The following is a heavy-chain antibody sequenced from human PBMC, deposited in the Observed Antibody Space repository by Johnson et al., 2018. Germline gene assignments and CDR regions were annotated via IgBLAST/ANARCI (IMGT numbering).Heavy chain of an antibody. CDR2: IRSKAYGGTT. D-gene: IGHD3-10*01. V-gene: IGHV3-49*05. J-gene: IGHJ6*02. CDR1: GFTFGDYA. Sequence: EVQLVESGGGLVKPGRSLRLSCTASGFTFGDYAMSWFRQAPGKGLEWVGFIRSKAYGGTTEYAASVKGRFTIAREDSKSIAYLQMNSLKTEDTAVYSCTRNQHTLGRGVSSYYYGMDVWGQGTTVTVSS. CDR3: TRNQHTLGRGVSSYYYGMDV.